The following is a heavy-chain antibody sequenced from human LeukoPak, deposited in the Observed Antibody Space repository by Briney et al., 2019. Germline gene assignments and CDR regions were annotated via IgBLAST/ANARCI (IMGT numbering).Heavy chain of an antibody. CDR1: EYTLIDYY. V-gene: IGHV1-2*02. CDR3: ANKSFVA. Sequence: ASVKVSCKASEYTLIDYYIHWVRQAPGQGLEWMGSINPNNGATTYAQQFQGRVTMTSDTSTSTGYMELSSLKSDATAVYYCANKSFVAWGQGTLVTVSS. D-gene: IGHD3-3*01. CDR2: INPNNGAT. J-gene: IGHJ5*02.